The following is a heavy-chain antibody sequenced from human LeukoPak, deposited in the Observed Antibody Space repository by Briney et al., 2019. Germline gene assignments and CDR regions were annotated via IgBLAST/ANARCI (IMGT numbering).Heavy chain of an antibody. J-gene: IGHJ4*02. CDR1: GYSFTKYW. CDR3: ARRYSTNEIFDY. CDR2: IYPGDSDT. D-gene: IGHD6-13*01. Sequence: GESLKISCKGCGYSFTKYWIGLVRQMPGKGLEWLGIIYPGDSDTRYSPSFQGQVTISADKSISTAYLQWSSLKASDTVMYYCARRYSTNEIFDYWGQGTLVTVSS. V-gene: IGHV5-51*01.